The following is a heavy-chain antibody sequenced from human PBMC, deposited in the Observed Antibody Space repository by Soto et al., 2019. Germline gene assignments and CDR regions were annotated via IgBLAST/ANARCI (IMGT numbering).Heavy chain of an antibody. CDR1: GGTFSSYA. V-gene: IGHV1-69*01. J-gene: IGHJ4*02. CDR2: IIPIFGTA. CDR3: ARSKGHTWIQLWQFDY. D-gene: IGHD5-18*01. Sequence: QVQLVQSGAEVKKPGSSVKVSCKASGGTFSSYAISWVRQAPGQGLDWMGGIIPIFGTANYAQKFQGRVTITADESTCTAYMELSSLRSEDTAVYYCARSKGHTWIQLWQFDYWGQGTLVTVSS.